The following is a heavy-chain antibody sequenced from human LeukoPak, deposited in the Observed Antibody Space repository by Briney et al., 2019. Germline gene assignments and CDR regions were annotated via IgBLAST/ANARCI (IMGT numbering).Heavy chain of an antibody. CDR3: ARVDYGDYYADY. CDR2: ISSSGSTI. CDR1: GFTFSSYE. D-gene: IGHD4-17*01. V-gene: IGHV3-48*03. J-gene: IGHJ4*02. Sequence: PGGSLRLSCAASGFTFSSYEMNWVRQAPGKGLEWVSYISSSGSTIYYADSVKGRFTISRDNAKHSLYLQMNSLRAEDTAVYYCARVDYGDYYADYWGQGTLVTVSS.